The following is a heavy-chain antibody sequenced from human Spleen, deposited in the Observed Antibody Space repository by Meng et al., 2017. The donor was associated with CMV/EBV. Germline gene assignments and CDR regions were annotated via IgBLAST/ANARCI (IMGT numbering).Heavy chain of an antibody. CDR3: ARSLPNCGVSFCFPYYFDL. CDR1: FSKYW. CDR2: IKQDGSET. D-gene: IGHD2-21*01. V-gene: IGHV3-7*01. Sequence: FSKYWMSWVRQPPGKGLEWVASIKQDGSETNYVDSVRSRFTLSRDNAENSLDLQTNSLRAEDTAVYYCARSLPNCGVSFCFPYYFDLWGQGTLVTVSS. J-gene: IGHJ4*02.